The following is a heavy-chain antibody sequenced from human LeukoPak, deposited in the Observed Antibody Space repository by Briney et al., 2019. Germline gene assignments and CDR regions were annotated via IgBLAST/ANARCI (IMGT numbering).Heavy chain of an antibody. CDR2: ISWNSGSI. Sequence: PGGSLRLSCAASGFTFSSYAMSWVRQAPGKGLEWVSGISWNSGSIGYADSVKGRFTISRDNAKNSLYLQMNSLRAEDTALYYCAKMSMATGAFDIWGQGTMVTVSS. V-gene: IGHV3-9*01. J-gene: IGHJ3*02. CDR3: AKMSMATGAFDI. D-gene: IGHD5-12*01. CDR1: GFTFSSYA.